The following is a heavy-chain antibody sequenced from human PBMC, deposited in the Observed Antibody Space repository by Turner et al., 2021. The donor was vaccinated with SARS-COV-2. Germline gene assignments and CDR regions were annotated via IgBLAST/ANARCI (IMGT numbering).Heavy chain of an antibody. CDR3: ARGGGSGGSCPLGLGFDQAVDI. CDR2: INQDGSDK. D-gene: IGHD2-15*01. CDR1: GISFSSFW. V-gene: IGHV3-7*01. Sequence: EMQVVESGGGLVQPGGSLRLSCAASGISFSSFWMSWVRQAPGKGLEWVANINQDGSDKNYLHSVRGPFTISRDNAKNSLFLQMNSLRAEDTAVYYCARGGGSGGSCPLGLGFDQAVDIWGQGTTVTVSS. J-gene: IGHJ3*02.